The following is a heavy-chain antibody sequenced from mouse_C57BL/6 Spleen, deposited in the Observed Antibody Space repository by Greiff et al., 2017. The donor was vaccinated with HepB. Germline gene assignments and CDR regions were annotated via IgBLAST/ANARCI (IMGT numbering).Heavy chain of an antibody. CDR2: SYPSDSET. CDR3: ARRAVVAPYDY. V-gene: IGHV1-61*01. J-gene: IGHJ2*01. Sequence: QVQLQQPGAELVRPGSSVKLSCKASGYTFTSYWMDWVKQRPGQGLEWIGNSYPSDSETHYNQKIKDKATITVDKSSSTAYMQLSSLTSEDSAVYFCARRAVVAPYDYWGQGTTLTVSS. D-gene: IGHD1-1*01. CDR1: GYTFTSYW.